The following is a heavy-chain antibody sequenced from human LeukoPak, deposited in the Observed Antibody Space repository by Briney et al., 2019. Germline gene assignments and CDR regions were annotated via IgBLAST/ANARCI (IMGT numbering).Heavy chain of an antibody. J-gene: IGHJ6*02. D-gene: IGHD2-2*02. Sequence: AXSGFTFSSYGMHWVRQAPGKGLEGVAVISYDGSNKYYADSVKGRFTISRDNSKNTLYLQMNSLRAEDTAVYYCAKDMRCSSTSCYKDYYGMDVWGQGTTVTVSS. CDR2: ISYDGSNK. CDR1: GFTFSSYG. V-gene: IGHV3-30*18. CDR3: AKDMRCSSTSCYKDYYGMDV.